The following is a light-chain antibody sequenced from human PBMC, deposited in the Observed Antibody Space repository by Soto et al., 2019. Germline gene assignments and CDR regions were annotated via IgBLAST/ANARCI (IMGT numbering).Light chain of an antibody. J-gene: IGKJ1*01. V-gene: IGKV3-15*01. CDR1: QSISGN. CDR3: QRKWT. Sequence: EIVMTQSPATLSVSPGESATLSCRASQSISGNVAWYQQRPGQAPRLLIYDASTRATGIPARFTGSGSGTEFALTISSLQSEDFAVYHCQRKWTFGQGTKVEFK. CDR2: DAS.